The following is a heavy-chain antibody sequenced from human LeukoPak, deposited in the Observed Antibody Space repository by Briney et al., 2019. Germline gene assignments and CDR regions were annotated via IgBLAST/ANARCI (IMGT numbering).Heavy chain of an antibody. CDR3: AKDPRRYSRTGGYFDY. CDR1: GFTFSSYG. V-gene: IGHV3-23*01. D-gene: IGHD6-13*01. CDR2: ISGSGGST. J-gene: IGHJ4*02. Sequence: GGTLRLSCAASGFTFSSYGMSWVRQAPGKGLEWVSAISGSGGSTYYADSVKGRFTISRDNAKNTLYLQMNSLRAEDTAVYYCAKDPRRYSRTGGYFDYWGQGTLVTVSS.